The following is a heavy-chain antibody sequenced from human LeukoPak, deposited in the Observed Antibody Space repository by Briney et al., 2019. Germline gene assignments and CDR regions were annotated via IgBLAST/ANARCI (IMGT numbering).Heavy chain of an antibody. Sequence: PSETLSLTCAVAGYSISSGYYWAWIRQPPGKGLEWIGSIYHSGSTYYNPSLKSRVTISVDTSKNQFSLKLSSVTAADTAVYYCASPLLGSGSYYNDYWGQGTLVTVSS. CDR1: GYSISSGYY. CDR3: ASPLLGSGSYYNDY. V-gene: IGHV4-38-2*01. CDR2: IYHSGST. D-gene: IGHD3-10*01. J-gene: IGHJ4*02.